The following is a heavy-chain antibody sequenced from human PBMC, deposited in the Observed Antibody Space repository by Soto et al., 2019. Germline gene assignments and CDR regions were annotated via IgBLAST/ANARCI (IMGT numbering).Heavy chain of an antibody. V-gene: IGHV3-33*01. Sequence: GSLRLSCAASGFTFSSYGMHWVRQAPGKGLEWVAVIWYDGSNKYYADSVKGRFTISRDNSKNTLYLQMNSLRAEDTAVYYCAREPLIAAAGTVDYYYYGMDVWGQGTTVTVSS. D-gene: IGHD6-13*01. CDR3: AREPLIAAAGTVDYYYYGMDV. J-gene: IGHJ6*02. CDR2: IWYDGSNK. CDR1: GFTFSSYG.